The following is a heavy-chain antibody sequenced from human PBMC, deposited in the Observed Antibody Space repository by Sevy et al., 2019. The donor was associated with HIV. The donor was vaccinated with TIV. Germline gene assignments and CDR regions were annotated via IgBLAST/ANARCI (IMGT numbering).Heavy chain of an antibody. V-gene: IGHV3-48*01. Sequence: GGSLRLSCAASGFTFSSYSMNWVRQAPGKGLEWVSYIRRSSSTIYYVDSVKGRFTISRDIAKNSLYLQMNSLRAEDTAVYYCARSPPYRSGWYGIDYWGQGTLVTVSS. J-gene: IGHJ4*02. CDR2: IRRSSSTI. CDR3: ARSPPYRSGWYGIDY. D-gene: IGHD6-19*01. CDR1: GFTFSSYS.